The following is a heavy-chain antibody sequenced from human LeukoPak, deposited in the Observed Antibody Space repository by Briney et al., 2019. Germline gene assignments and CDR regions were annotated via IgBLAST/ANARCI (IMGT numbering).Heavy chain of an antibody. J-gene: IGHJ4*02. Sequence: SVKVSCKASGGTFSSYAISWVRQAPGQGLEWMGRIIPILGIANYAQKFQGRVTITADKSTSTAYMELSSLRSDDTAVYYCARGPSSGWYVMSDYWGQGTLVTVSS. D-gene: IGHD6-19*01. CDR2: IIPILGIA. CDR1: GGTFSSYA. V-gene: IGHV1-69*04. CDR3: ARGPSSGWYVMSDY.